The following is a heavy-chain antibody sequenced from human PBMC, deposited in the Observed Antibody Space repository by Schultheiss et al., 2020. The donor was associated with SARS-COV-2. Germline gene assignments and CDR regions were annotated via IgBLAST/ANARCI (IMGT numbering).Heavy chain of an antibody. CDR1: GFTFSSYA. J-gene: IGHJ6*03. CDR2: ISYDGSNK. D-gene: IGHD4-11*01. V-gene: IGHV3-30*01. CDR3: ARGKTVTTHLYHYMDV. Sequence: GESLKISCAASGFTFSSYAMHWVRQAPGKGLEWVAVISYDGSNKYYADSVKGRFTISRDNSKNTLYLQMNSLRAEDTAVYYCARGKTVTTHLYHYMDVWGKGTTVTVSS.